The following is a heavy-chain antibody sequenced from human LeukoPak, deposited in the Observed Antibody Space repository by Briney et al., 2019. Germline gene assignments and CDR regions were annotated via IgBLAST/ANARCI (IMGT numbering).Heavy chain of an antibody. D-gene: IGHD6-6*01. J-gene: IGHJ4*02. CDR2: IKQDGSEV. Sequence: PGGSLRLSCAASGFTFDRSWMSWVRQAPGKGLEWVANIKQDGSEVYYVDSVEGRFTVSRDNAKNSLSLQMNSLRGEDTAVYYCVRALGSSSSDFWGQGTLVIVSS. V-gene: IGHV3-7*01. CDR3: VRALGSSSSDF. CDR1: GFTFDRSW.